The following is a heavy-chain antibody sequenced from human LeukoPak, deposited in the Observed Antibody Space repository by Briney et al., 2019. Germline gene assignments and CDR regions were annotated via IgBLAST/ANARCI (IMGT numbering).Heavy chain of an antibody. V-gene: IGHV1-8*01. J-gene: IGHJ4*02. CDR1: GYTFTSYD. CDR3: ARGSKGAGYFDY. CDR2: MNPNSGNT. Sequence: GASVKVSCKASGYTFTSYDIYWVRQAPGQGLEWMGWMNPNSGNTGYAQKIQGRVTMTRNTSISTAYMELSSLRSEDTAVYYCARGSKGAGYFDYWGQGTLVTVSS. D-gene: IGHD6-19*01.